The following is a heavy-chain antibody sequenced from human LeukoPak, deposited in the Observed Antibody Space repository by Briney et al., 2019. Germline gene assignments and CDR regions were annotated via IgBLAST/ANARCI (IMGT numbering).Heavy chain of an antibody. D-gene: IGHD3-10*01. Sequence: GGSLRLSCAASGFTFNSYHMNWVRQAPGKGLEWVSSITSSSSYTYYAESVKGRFTISRDNAENSLYLQMNSLRAEDTAVYYCARDPYFGELSPHVYYWYLDVWGKGTTVIISS. CDR1: GFTFNSYH. J-gene: IGHJ6*03. V-gene: IGHV3-21*01. CDR3: ARDPYFGELSPHVYYWYLDV. CDR2: ITSSSSYT.